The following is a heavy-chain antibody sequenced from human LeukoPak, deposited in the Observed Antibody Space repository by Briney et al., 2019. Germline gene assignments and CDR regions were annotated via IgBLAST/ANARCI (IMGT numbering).Heavy chain of an antibody. CDR1: GGSISSYY. CDR3: ARDSGVVPAAIHSDWYFDL. Sequence: SETLSLTCTASGGSISSYYWSWIRQPAGKGLEGIGRIYTSGSTNYNPSLKSRVTMSVDTSKNQFSLKLSSVTAADTAVYYCARDSGVVPAAIHSDWYFDLWGRGTLVTVSS. J-gene: IGHJ2*01. CDR2: IYTSGST. V-gene: IGHV4-4*07. D-gene: IGHD2-2*01.